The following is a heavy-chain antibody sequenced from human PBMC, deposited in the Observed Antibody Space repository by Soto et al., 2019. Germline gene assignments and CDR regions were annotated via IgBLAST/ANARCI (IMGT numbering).Heavy chain of an antibody. J-gene: IGHJ4*02. V-gene: IGHV4-39*01. CDR3: ARVSGTYSSFLDY. CDR2: IYYSGST. CDR1: GGSISSSSYY. D-gene: IGHD5-18*01. Sequence: SETLSLTCTVSGGSISSSSYYWGWIRQPPGKGLEWIGTIYYSGSTYYNPSLKSRVTISADTSKNQFSLRLSSVTAADTAVYYCARVSGTYSSFLDYWGRGTLVTVSS.